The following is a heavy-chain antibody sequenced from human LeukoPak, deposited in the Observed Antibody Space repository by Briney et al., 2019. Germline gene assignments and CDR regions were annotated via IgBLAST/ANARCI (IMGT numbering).Heavy chain of an antibody. CDR1: GGSFSGYY. D-gene: IGHD6-6*01. CDR3: ARGLWYSSSSGNWFDP. CDR2: INHSGST. V-gene: IGHV4-34*01. Sequence: PSETLSLTCAVYGGSFSGYYWSWIRQPPGKGLEWIGEINHSGSTNYNPSLKSRVTISVDTSKNQFPLKLSSVTAADTAVYYCARGLWYSSSSGNWFDPWGQGTLVTVSS. J-gene: IGHJ5*02.